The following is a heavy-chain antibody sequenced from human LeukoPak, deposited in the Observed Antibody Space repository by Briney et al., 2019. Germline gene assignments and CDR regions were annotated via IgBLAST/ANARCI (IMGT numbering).Heavy chain of an antibody. Sequence: GGSLRLSCAASGSTFSSYAMHWVRQAPGKGLEWVAVISYDGSNKYYADSVKGRFTISRDNSKNTLYLQMNSLRAEDTAVYYCARDSNLGSYLDYWGQGTLVTVSS. CDR1: GSTFSSYA. V-gene: IGHV3-30*04. D-gene: IGHD1-14*01. J-gene: IGHJ4*02. CDR3: ARDSNLGSYLDY. CDR2: ISYDGSNK.